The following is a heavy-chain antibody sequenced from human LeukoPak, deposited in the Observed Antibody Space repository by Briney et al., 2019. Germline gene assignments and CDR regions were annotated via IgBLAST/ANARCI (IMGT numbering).Heavy chain of an antibody. CDR3: ARDTSGTNSFDN. CDR2: INPDGGDT. CDR1: GYTFTGHY. Sequence: GASVKLSFKASGYTFTGHYMHWGRQAPGQGLQWMCWINPDGGDTSSALRFQGRVTMTRDTSITTVYIELSSLRSADTSVYYGARDTSGTNSFDNWGQGTLVSVSS. J-gene: IGHJ4*02. V-gene: IGHV1-2*02. D-gene: IGHD2-8*01.